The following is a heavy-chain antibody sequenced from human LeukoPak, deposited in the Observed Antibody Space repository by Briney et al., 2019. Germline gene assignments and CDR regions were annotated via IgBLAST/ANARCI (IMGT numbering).Heavy chain of an antibody. J-gene: IGHJ3*02. CDR1: GGSISRYY. Sequence: SETLSLTCTVSGGSISRYYWSWIRQPPGKGLEWNGYMYYSGSTNYNPSLKSRVTISVDTSKNQFSLKLSSVTAADTAVYYCARSIYYYDSSGAFDIWGQGTMVTVSS. CDR3: ARSIYYYDSSGAFDI. D-gene: IGHD3-22*01. V-gene: IGHV4-59*08. CDR2: MYYSGST.